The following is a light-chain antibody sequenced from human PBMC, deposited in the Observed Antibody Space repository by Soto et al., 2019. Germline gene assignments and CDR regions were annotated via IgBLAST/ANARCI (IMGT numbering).Light chain of an antibody. CDR2: DAY. CDR3: QQSSSYLWT. Sequence: EVVLTQSPASLSFSPGDRATLSCRADQSVSDYLAWYQQKPGQDPRLLIYDAYNRATGIPDRFGGSGSGTEFTLTISSMQPDDFATYYCQQSSSYLWTFGTGTKVDIK. J-gene: IGKJ1*01. CDR1: QSVSDY. V-gene: IGKV3-11*01.